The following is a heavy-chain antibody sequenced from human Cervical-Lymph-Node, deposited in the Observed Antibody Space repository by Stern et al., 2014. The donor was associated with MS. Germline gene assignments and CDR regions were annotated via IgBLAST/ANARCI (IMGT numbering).Heavy chain of an antibody. J-gene: IGHJ1*01. CDR1: GHPLSELA. CDR2: FDPEDGET. Sequence: VQLVESGAEGKKPGASVTVSCNVSGHPLSELAIHWLRQLPTSGLEWLGQFDPEDGETVHAQRLQGRLTMPEDTTTGTAYMALTALTSDDTAVYYCATDRGVKWGPGTLVAVSS. D-gene: IGHD3-10*01. CDR3: ATDRGVK. V-gene: IGHV1-24*01.